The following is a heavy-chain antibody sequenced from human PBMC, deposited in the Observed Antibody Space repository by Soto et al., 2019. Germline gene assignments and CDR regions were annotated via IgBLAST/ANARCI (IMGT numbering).Heavy chain of an antibody. Sequence: QVQLVESGGGVVQPGRSLRLSCAASGFTFSSYGMHWVRQAPGKGLEWVAVISYDGSNKYYADSVKGRFTISRDNSKNTLYLQMNSLRAEDTAVYYCAKERLWFGESSPSAFDIWGQGTMVTVSS. V-gene: IGHV3-30*18. CDR1: GFTFSSYG. CDR3: AKERLWFGESSPSAFDI. CDR2: ISYDGSNK. D-gene: IGHD3-10*01. J-gene: IGHJ3*02.